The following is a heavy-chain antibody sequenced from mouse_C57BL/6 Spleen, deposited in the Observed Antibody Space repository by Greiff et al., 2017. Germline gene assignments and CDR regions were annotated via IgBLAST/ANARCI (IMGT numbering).Heavy chain of an antibody. V-gene: IGHV5-4*03. Sequence: EVKLVESGGGLVKPGGSLKLSCAASGFTFSSYAMSWVRQSPEKRLEWVATISDGGSYTYYPENVKGRFTISRDNAKNNLYLQMSHLKSEDIAIYYCARGYGSSYFDYWGQGTTLTVSS. CDR3: ARGYGSSYFDY. CDR2: ISDGGSYT. CDR1: GFTFSSYA. J-gene: IGHJ2*01. D-gene: IGHD1-1*01.